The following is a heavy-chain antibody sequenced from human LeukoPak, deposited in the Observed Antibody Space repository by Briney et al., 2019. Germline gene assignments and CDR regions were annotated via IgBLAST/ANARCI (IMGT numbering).Heavy chain of an antibody. Sequence: PGGSLRLSCAASGFTVSSNYMSWVRQAPGKGLEWVPVIYSGGSTYSADSVKGRFTISRDNSKNTLYLQMNSLRAEDTAVYYCAREGGRGSFYDWGQGTLVTVSS. D-gene: IGHD3-10*01. CDR3: AREGGRGSFYD. V-gene: IGHV3-66*01. J-gene: IGHJ4*02. CDR2: IYSGGST. CDR1: GFTVSSNY.